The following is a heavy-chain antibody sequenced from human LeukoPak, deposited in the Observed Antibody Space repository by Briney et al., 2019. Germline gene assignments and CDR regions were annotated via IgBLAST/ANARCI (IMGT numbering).Heavy chain of an antibody. J-gene: IGHJ5*02. V-gene: IGHV4-39*07. CDR3: ASFRNYYYDSSGSTTNWFDP. D-gene: IGHD3-22*01. Sequence: SETLSLTCTVSGGSISSSSYYWGWIRQPPGKGLEWIGEINHSGSTNYNPSLKSRVTISVDTSKNQFSLKLSSVTAADTAVYYCASFRNYYYDSSGSTTNWFDPWGQGTLVTVSS. CDR2: INHSGST. CDR1: GGSISSSSYY.